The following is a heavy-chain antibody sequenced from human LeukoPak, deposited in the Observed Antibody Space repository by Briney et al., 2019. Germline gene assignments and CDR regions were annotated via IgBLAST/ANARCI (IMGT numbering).Heavy chain of an antibody. J-gene: IGHJ4*02. CDR3: AKDQGQAVVPRRFDY. V-gene: IGHV3-23*01. CDR1: GFSFSTHA. Sequence: GSLRLSCAASGFSFSTHAMSWVRQAPGKGLEWVSTIYCSGGNTYSADSVKGRFTISRDNAKNMLYLQMNSLRAEDTAIYYCAKDQGQAVVPRRFDYWGQGTLVTVSS. D-gene: IGHD4-23*01. CDR2: IYCSGGNT.